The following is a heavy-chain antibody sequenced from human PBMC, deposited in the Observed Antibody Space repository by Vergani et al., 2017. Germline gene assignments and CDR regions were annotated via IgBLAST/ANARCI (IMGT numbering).Heavy chain of an antibody. Sequence: QITLKESGPTLVKPTQTLTLTCTFSGFSLSTSGVGVGWIRQPPGRALEWLAFVYWNDDERYSPSLKSRVTITKDTSKNEVILTMATMDPVDTATYYCVHRLGYFDWDGAFDVGGRGTMVTVSS. CDR2: VYWNDDE. CDR1: GFSLSTSGVG. J-gene: IGHJ3*01. D-gene: IGHD3-9*01. V-gene: IGHV2-5*01. CDR3: VHRLGYFDWDGAFDV.